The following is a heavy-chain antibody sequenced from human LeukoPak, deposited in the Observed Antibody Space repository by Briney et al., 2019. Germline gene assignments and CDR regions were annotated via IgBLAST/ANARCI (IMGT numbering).Heavy chain of an antibody. V-gene: IGHV3-7*01. D-gene: IGHD6-6*01. Sequence: GGSLRLSCAASGFTFSSYWMTWVRQAPGKGLEGVANIKQDGGEKYYVDSVKGRFTISRDNAKNSLNLQMNSLRVEDTAVYYCARSATARRGYYYYYYYMDVWGKGTTVTVSS. CDR1: GFTFSSYW. CDR3: ARSATARRGYYYYYYYMDV. J-gene: IGHJ6*03. CDR2: IKQDGGEK.